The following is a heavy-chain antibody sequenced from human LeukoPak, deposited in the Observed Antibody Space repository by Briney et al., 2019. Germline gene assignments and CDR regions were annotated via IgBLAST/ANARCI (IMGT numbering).Heavy chain of an antibody. Sequence: PGRSLRLSCAASGFTFSSYAMHWVRQAPGKGLEWVAVISYDGSNKYYADSVKGRFTISRDNADNSMYLQMNSLRAEDTAVYYCGRVIAGAIDYWGQGTLVTVSS. J-gene: IGHJ4*02. CDR3: GRVIAGAIDY. CDR2: ISYDGSNK. D-gene: IGHD6-13*01. CDR1: GFTFSSYA. V-gene: IGHV3-30*04.